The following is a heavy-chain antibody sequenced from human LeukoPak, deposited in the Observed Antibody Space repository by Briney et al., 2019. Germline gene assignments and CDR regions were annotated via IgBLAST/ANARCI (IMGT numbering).Heavy chain of an antibody. Sequence: GGSLRLSCAASGITFRSYWMHWVRQAPGKGLVWVSRINSDGSSTSYADSAKGRFTISRDNAKNTLYLQMNSLRAEDTAVYYCARALAAAGDFDYWGQGTLVTVSS. CDR2: INSDGSST. CDR1: GITFRSYW. J-gene: IGHJ4*02. CDR3: ARALAAAGDFDY. D-gene: IGHD6-13*01. V-gene: IGHV3-74*01.